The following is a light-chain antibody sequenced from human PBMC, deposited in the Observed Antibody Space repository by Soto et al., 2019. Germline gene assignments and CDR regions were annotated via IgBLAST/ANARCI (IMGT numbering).Light chain of an antibody. CDR2: DAS. CDR1: QSISTW. J-gene: IGKJ1*01. CDR3: QQYNNYST. V-gene: IGKV1-5*01. Sequence: DIQMTQSPSTLSASVGDRVTITCRASQSISTWLAWYQQIPGKAPKLLIYDASSLESGVSSRFSGSGSGTEFTLTISSLQPDDFATYYCQQYNNYSTFGQGTKVDIK.